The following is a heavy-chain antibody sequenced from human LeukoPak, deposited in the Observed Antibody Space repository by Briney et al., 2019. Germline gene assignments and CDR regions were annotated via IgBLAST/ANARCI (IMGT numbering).Heavy chain of an antibody. D-gene: IGHD2-8*01. CDR1: GFTFSSYG. J-gene: IGHJ4*02. Sequence: GGSLRLSCAASGFTFSSYGMHWVRQAPGKGLEWVAFIRYDGSNKYYADSVKGRFTISRDKSKNTLYLQMNSLRAEDTAVYYCAKRYCTNGVCQDFDYWGQGTLVTVSS. CDR3: AKRYCTNGVCQDFDY. CDR2: IRYDGSNK. V-gene: IGHV3-30*02.